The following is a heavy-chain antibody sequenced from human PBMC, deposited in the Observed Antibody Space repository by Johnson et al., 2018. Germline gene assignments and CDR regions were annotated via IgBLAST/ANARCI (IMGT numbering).Heavy chain of an antibody. Sequence: VQLVQSGGGLVQPGRSLRPSCAASGFTFDDYAMHWVRQAPGKGLEWVSGMSWNSGTIGYADSVKGRFTMSRDNAKNSLYLQMNSLRAEDTALYYCAKDAGYYYMDVWGKGTTVTVSS. CDR2: MSWNSGTI. J-gene: IGHJ6*03. CDR3: AKDAGYYYMDV. V-gene: IGHV3-9*01. CDR1: GFTFDDYA.